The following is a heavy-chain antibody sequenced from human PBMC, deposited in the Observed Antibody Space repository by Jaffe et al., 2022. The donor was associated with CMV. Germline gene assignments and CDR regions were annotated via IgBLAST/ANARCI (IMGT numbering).Heavy chain of an antibody. V-gene: IGHV3-33*08. Sequence: QVQLVESGGGVVQPGRSLRLSCAASGFTFSSYGMHWVRQAPGKGLEWVAVIWYDGSNKYYADSVKGRFTISRDNSKNTLYLQMNSLRAEDTAVYYCARELRYFDWLLGSYYFDYWGQGTLVTVSS. CDR1: GFTFSSYG. D-gene: IGHD3-9*01. CDR3: ARELRYFDWLLGSYYFDY. J-gene: IGHJ4*02. CDR2: IWYDGSNK.